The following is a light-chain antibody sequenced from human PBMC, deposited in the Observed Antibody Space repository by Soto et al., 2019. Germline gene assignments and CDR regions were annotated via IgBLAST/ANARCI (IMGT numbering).Light chain of an antibody. V-gene: IGKV1-39*01. CDR1: QSISSY. J-gene: IGKJ4*01. Sequence: DIQMTQSPSSLSASVGDRVTITCRASQSISSYLNWYQQKPGKAPKLLIYAASSLQSGVPSRFSGSGSGTDFTLTISSLQPEDFATYYCTQSYSTPPLPFGGGTKVEIK. CDR3: TQSYSTPPLP. CDR2: AAS.